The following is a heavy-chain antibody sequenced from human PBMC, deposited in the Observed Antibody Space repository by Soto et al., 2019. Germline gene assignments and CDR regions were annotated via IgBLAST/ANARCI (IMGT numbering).Heavy chain of an antibody. V-gene: IGHV3-15*01. CDR1: GFTFANAW. CDR2: IKSKTDGRTT. J-gene: IGHJ3*02. CDR3: VRGAAFI. Sequence: EVQLVESGGGVVKPGGSLRLSCSTSGFTFANAWLNWVRQAPGKGLEWIGRIKSKTDGRTTDYIAPVEGRFTVARDDSKNTLFPQMPSLKPEDTGVFYWVRGAAFIWGRGTKVIVSS. D-gene: IGHD3-22*01.